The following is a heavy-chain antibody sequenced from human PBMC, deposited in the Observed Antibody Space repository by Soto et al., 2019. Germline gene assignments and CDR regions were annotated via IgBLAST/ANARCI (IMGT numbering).Heavy chain of an antibody. CDR2: IIPISGTA. Sequence: ASVKVSCKASGGTFSSYAISWVRQAPGQGLEWMGGIIPISGTANYAQKFQGRVTITADESTSTAYMELSSLRSEDTAVYYCARDRLDGVTMIVVVQGVGPFDIWGQGTMVTVSS. V-gene: IGHV1-69*13. J-gene: IGHJ3*02. CDR1: GGTFSSYA. CDR3: ARDRLDGVTMIVVVQGVGPFDI. D-gene: IGHD3-22*01.